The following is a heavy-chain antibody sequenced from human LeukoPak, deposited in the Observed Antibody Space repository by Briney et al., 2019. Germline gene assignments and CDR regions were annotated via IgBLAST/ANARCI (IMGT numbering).Heavy chain of an antibody. CDR2: ISDIGSI. J-gene: IGHJ4*02. D-gene: IGHD2/OR15-2a*01. Sequence: SETLSITCTVSGGSISSYYWSWIRQPPGKGLEWIAYISDIGSINYNPSLKSRVTISLDTSKNQFSLKLSSVTVADTAVYYCAGHHPRNTVDFWGQGTLVTVSS. V-gene: IGHV4-59*08. CDR3: AGHHPRNTVDF. CDR1: GGSISSYY.